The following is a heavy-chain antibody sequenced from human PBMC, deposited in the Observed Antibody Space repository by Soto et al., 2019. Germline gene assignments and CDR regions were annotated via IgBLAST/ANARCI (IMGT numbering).Heavy chain of an antibody. Sequence: GGSLRLSCAASGFTFSSYWMHWVRQAPGKGLVWVSRINSDGSSTSYADSVKGRFTISRDNAKNTLYLQMNSLRAEDTAVYYCARADNYYDSSGYYYFLDYWGQGTLVTVSS. CDR1: GFTFSSYW. CDR2: INSDGSST. D-gene: IGHD3-22*01. V-gene: IGHV3-74*01. CDR3: ARADNYYDSSGYYYFLDY. J-gene: IGHJ4*02.